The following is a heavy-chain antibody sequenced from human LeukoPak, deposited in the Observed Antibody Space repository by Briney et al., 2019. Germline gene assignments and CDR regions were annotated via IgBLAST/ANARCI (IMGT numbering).Heavy chain of an antibody. J-gene: IGHJ4*02. V-gene: IGHV3-23*01. CDR1: GFNFASYA. D-gene: IGHD2-2*01. CDR3: AKDMARSRLTSCDY. CDR2: ISGDGRST. Sequence: GGSLRLSCTASGFNFASYAMKWVRQAPGKGLESVSAISGDGRSTYYAGSVKGRFTISRNNSKYTLSLQMSSLRADDTAMYYCAKDMARSRLTSCDYWGQGTLVTVSS.